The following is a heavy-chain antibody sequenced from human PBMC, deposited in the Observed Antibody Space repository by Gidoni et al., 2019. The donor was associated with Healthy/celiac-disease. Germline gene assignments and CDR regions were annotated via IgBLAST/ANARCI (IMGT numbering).Heavy chain of an antibody. D-gene: IGHD5-12*01. J-gene: IGHJ4*02. CDR1: GGSISSYY. CDR2: IYYSGST. Sequence: QVQLQESGPGLVKPSETLSLTCTVSGGSISSYYWSWIRQPPGKGLEWIEYIYYSGSTNYNPSLKSRVTISVDTSKNQFSLKLSSVTAADTAVYYCARGGDGYNYTPYFDYWGQGTLVTVSS. V-gene: IGHV4-59*01. CDR3: ARGGDGYNYTPYFDY.